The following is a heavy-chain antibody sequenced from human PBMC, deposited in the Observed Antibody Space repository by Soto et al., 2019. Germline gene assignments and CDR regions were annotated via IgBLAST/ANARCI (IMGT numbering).Heavy chain of an antibody. CDR2: IHPGDSDT. V-gene: IGHV5-51*01. CDR1: GYSFTTYW. Sequence: GESLKISCKSGGYSFTTYWIAWVRQMPGKGLERLGSIHPGDSDTRYSPSFQGQVCISADRSITTAYLQWSCLKASGTAMYYCARHEATYYNFYGMDVWGQGTTVTSP. CDR3: ARHEATYYNFYGMDV. J-gene: IGHJ6*02.